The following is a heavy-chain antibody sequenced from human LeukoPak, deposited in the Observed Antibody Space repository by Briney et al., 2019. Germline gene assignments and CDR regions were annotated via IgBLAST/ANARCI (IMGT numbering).Heavy chain of an antibody. V-gene: IGHV3-21*04. CDR1: GFSFSSYS. D-gene: IGHD5-24*01. Sequence: GGSLRLSCAASGFSFSSYSMKWVRQAPGKGLEWVSSISSSSKYIYYADSAKGRFTISRDNAKNSLYLQMNSLRSEDTAVYYCASDNSVRDEAWWFNAWGQGTLVTVSS. J-gene: IGHJ5*02. CDR2: ISSSSKYI. CDR3: ASDNSVRDEAWWFNA.